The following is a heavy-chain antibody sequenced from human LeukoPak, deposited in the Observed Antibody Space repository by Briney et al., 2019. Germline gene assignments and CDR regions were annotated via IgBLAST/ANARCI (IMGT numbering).Heavy chain of an antibody. Sequence: SETLSLTCAVFGGSFSGHYWTWIRQPPGKGLEWIGEINHSGGTNYNPCLKSRVIISVDTSKNQFSLKLSSLTAADTAVYYCARPTSWVNYFDPWGQGTLVTVSS. V-gene: IGHV4-34*01. D-gene: IGHD1-7*01. CDR3: ARPTSWVNYFDP. J-gene: IGHJ5*02. CDR1: GGSFSGHY. CDR2: INHSGGT.